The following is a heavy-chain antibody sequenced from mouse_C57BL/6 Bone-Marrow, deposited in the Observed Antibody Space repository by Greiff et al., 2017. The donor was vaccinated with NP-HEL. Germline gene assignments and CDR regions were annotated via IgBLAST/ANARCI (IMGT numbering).Heavy chain of an antibody. V-gene: IGHV5-16*01. D-gene: IGHD2-5*01. CDR3: ARFYSSYAMDY. CDR1: GFTFSDYY. CDR2: INYDGSST. J-gene: IGHJ4*01. Sequence: EVKLVESEGGLVQPGSSMKLSCTASGFTFSDYYMAWVRQVPEKGLEWVANINYDGSSTYYLDSLKSRFIISRDNAKNILYLQMSSLKSEDTATYYCARFYSSYAMDYWGQGTSVTVSS.